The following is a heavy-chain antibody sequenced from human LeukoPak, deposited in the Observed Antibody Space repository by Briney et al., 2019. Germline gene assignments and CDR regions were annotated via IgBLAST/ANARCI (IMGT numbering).Heavy chain of an antibody. Sequence: EASVKVSCKASGYTFSNYGISWVRQAPGQGLEWMGWISAYNSNTNYAQKFQGRVTMTTDTSTSTAYMELRSLRSDDTAVYYCARDLNPISYLVTAAAPLDYWGQGTLVTVSS. CDR2: ISAYNSNT. CDR1: GYTFSNYG. J-gene: IGHJ4*02. CDR3: ARDLNPISYLVTAAAPLDY. V-gene: IGHV1-18*01. D-gene: IGHD2-2*01.